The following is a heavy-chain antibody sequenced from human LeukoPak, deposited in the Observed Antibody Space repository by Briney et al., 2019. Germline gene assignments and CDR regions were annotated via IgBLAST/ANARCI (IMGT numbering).Heavy chain of an antibody. J-gene: IGHJ4*02. CDR2: SGSS. CDR1: GGSFSDYY. D-gene: IGHD3-10*01. V-gene: IGHV4-59*08. CDR3: ARHGLLLWFGELGGRFDY. Sequence: PAETLSLTCTVSGGSFSDYYWTWIRQPPGKGLEWIGYSGSSNYNPSLKSRVTISIDTSKNQFSLKLSSVTAADTAVYYCARHGLLLWFGELGGRFDYWGQGTLVTVSS.